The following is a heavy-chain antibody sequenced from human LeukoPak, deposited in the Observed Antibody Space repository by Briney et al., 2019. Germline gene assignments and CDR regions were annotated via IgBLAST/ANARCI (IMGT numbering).Heavy chain of an antibody. CDR2: ISYDGSNK. CDR1: GFTFSSYA. V-gene: IGHV3-30-3*01. Sequence: PGGSLRLSCAASGFTFSSYAMHWVRQAPGKGLEWVAVISYDGSNKYYADSVKGRFTISRDNTNNSVYLQMSSLRVEDTGVYYCASTPLKIQPAAWGQGTLVAVSS. CDR3: ASTPLKIQPAA. J-gene: IGHJ4*02. D-gene: IGHD5-18*01.